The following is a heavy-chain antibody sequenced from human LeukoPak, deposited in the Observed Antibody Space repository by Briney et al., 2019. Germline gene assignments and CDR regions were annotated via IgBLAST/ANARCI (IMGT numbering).Heavy chain of an antibody. V-gene: IGHV3-23*01. CDR3: AKGVGSGSYYSLDY. Sequence: GGSLRLSCAASGFTFSSYAMSWVRQAPGKGLEWVSAISGSGGSTYYADSVKGRFTISRDNSKNTLYVQMNGLRAEDTAVYYCAKGVGSGSYYSLDYWGQGTLVTVSS. CDR1: GFTFSSYA. CDR2: ISGSGGST. D-gene: IGHD3-22*01. J-gene: IGHJ4*02.